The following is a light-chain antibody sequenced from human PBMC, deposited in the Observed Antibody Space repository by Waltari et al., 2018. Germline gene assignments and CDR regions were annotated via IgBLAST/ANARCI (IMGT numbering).Light chain of an antibody. CDR2: KDT. V-gene: IGLV3-25*03. J-gene: IGLJ2*01. Sequence: YELTQPPSVSVSPGQTARITCSGDALAKQFASWYQQKPGQAPVMVIYKDTERPSGTTERFSGSSSGTTVTLTISGVQAEDEADYYCQSVDSRITYVVFGGGTKVTVL. CDR1: ALAKQF. CDR3: QSVDSRITYVV.